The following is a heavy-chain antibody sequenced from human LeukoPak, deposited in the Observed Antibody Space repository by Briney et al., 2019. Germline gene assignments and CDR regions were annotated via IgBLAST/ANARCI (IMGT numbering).Heavy chain of an antibody. Sequence: GGSLRLSCAASGFTFSSYAMHWVRQAPGKGLEWVAVISYDGSNKYYADSVKGRFTISRDNSKNTLYLQMNSLRAEDTAVYYCARGEQRLTLDYWGQGTLVTVSS. V-gene: IGHV3-30-3*01. J-gene: IGHJ4*02. CDR3: ARGEQRLTLDY. CDR1: GFTFSSYA. CDR2: ISYDGSNK. D-gene: IGHD6-19*01.